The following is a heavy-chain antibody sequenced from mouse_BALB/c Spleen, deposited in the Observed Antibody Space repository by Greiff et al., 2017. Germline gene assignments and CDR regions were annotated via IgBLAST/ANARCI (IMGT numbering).Heavy chain of an antibody. Sequence: EVKLVESGGGLVQPGGSLRLSCATSGFTFTDYYMSWVRQPPGKALEWLGFIRNKANGYTTEYSASVKGRFTISRDNSQSILYLQMNTLRAEDSATYYCARANYDYDYAMDYWGQGTSVTVSS. CDR1: GFTFTDYY. V-gene: IGHV7-3*02. D-gene: IGHD2-4*01. J-gene: IGHJ4*01. CDR3: ARANYDYDYAMDY. CDR2: IRNKANGYTT.